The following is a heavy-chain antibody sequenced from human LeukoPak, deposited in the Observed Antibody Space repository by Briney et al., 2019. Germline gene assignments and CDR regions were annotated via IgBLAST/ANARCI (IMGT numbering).Heavy chain of an antibody. J-gene: IGHJ6*02. Sequence: SETLSLTCAVYGGSFSGYYWSWIRQPPGKGLEWIGEINHSGSTNYNPSLKSRVTISVDTSKNQFSLKLSSVTAADTAVYYRARGRRLLGYCSSTSCSPYYYGMDVWGQGTTVTVSS. CDR2: INHSGST. CDR1: GGSFSGYY. V-gene: IGHV4-34*01. D-gene: IGHD2-2*01. CDR3: ARGRRLLGYCSSTSCSPYYYGMDV.